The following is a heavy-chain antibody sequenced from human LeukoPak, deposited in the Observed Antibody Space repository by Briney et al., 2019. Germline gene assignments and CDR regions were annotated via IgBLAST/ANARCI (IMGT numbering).Heavy chain of an antibody. Sequence: PSETLSLTCAVYGGSFSGYYWSWIRQPPGKGLEWIGEINHSGSTNYNPSLKSRVTISVDTSKNQFSLKLSSVTAVDTAVYYCARGRVLRYFDRTYYFDYWGQGTLVTVSS. CDR3: ARGRVLRYFDRTYYFDY. J-gene: IGHJ4*02. V-gene: IGHV4-34*01. D-gene: IGHD3-9*01. CDR2: INHSGST. CDR1: GGSFSGYY.